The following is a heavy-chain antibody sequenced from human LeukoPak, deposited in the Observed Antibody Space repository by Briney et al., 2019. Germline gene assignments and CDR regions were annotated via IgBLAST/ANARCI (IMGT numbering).Heavy chain of an antibody. CDR3: AANYYGSGTLDY. D-gene: IGHD3-10*01. CDR1: GGSISSSTYY. J-gene: IGHJ4*02. CDR2: MYYSSGST. Sequence: PSETLSLTCTVSGGSISSSTYYWGWIRQPPGKGLEWIGSMYYSSGSTNYNPSLKSRVTISVDTSKNQFSLKLSSVTAADTAVYYCAANYYGSGTLDYWGQGTLVTVSS. V-gene: IGHV4-39*07.